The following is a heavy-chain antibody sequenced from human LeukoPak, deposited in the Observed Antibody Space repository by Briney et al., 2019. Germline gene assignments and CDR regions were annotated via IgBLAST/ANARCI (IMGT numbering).Heavy chain of an antibody. D-gene: IGHD3-10*01. CDR1: GYTFAGYY. V-gene: IGHV1-2*02. J-gene: IGHJ5*02. CDR2: INPNSGGT. Sequence: ASVKVSCKASGYTFAGYYMHGVRQAPGQGLEWMGWINPNSGGTNYAQKFQGRVNMTRDTSISTAYMELSRLRSDDTAVYYCARDQRGVARFDPWGQGTLVTVSS. CDR3: ARDQRGVARFDP.